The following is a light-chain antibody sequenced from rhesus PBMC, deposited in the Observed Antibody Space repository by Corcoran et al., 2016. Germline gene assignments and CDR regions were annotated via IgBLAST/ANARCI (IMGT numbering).Light chain of an antibody. V-gene: IGKV1-25*01. J-gene: IGKJ1*01. CDR3: QLHNSDPPT. CDR1: QGNSSY. Sequence: DIQMTQSPSSLSASVGDTVTITCRARQGNSSYLAWYQQKPGKAPKLLIYKASPLQSGVPSRFSGSGSGTAFTLTISSLQPEDFATYYCQLHNSDPPTFGQGTKVEIK. CDR2: KAS.